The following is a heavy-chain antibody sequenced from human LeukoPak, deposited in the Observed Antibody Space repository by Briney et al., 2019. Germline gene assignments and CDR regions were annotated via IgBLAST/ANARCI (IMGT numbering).Heavy chain of an antibody. D-gene: IGHD3-10*01. J-gene: IGHJ6*03. CDR2: VNHDGNI. CDR3: ARRVGRYFGERAYYYNYMDV. Sequence: PSETLSLTCAVYGGSFSGYPCNWIRQPPGKGLEWIGEVNHDGNIYYNPSLNSRVTISFDTSKNQFSLKLNSVTAADTAVYYCARRVGRYFGERAYYYNYMDVWGKGTTVTISS. V-gene: IGHV4-34*01. CDR1: GGSFSGYP.